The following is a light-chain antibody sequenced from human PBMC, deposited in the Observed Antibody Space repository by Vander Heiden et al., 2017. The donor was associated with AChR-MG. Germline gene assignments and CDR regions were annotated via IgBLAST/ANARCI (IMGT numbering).Light chain of an antibody. CDR3: CSYAGSSTWV. CDR2: EVT. J-gene: IGLJ3*02. Sequence: QSALTQPASVSGSPGQSITISCTGTSSDLGSYNVVSWYQQRPGKAPKLRIYEVTKRPSGVSNRFSGSKSGNTASLTISGLQAEDEADYYCCSYAGSSTWVLGGGTMLTVL. V-gene: IGLV2-23*02. CDR1: SSDLGSYNV.